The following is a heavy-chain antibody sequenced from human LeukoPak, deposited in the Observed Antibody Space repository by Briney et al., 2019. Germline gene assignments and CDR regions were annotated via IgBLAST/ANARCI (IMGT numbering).Heavy chain of an antibody. D-gene: IGHD6-19*01. V-gene: IGHV4-34*01. CDR2: INHSGST. CDR1: GGSFSGYY. CDR3: ASQKPGYSSGWYIDY. J-gene: IGHJ4*02. Sequence: PSETLSLTCAVYGGSFSGYYWSWIRQPPGKGLEWIGEINHSGSTNYNPSLKSRVTISVDTSKNQFSLKLSSVTAADTAVYYCASQKPGYSSGWYIDYWGQGTLVTVSS.